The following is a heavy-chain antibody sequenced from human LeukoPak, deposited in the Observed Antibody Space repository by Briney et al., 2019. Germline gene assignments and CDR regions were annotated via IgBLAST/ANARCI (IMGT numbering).Heavy chain of an antibody. V-gene: IGHV3-30*03. J-gene: IGHJ4*02. D-gene: IGHD3-3*01. CDR1: GFTFSSYG. CDR3: ARDRGEEWSEY. Sequence: PGRSLRLSCAASGFTFSSYGMHWVRQAPGKGLEWVAVISYDGSNKYYADSVKGRFTISRDNSKNTLYLQMNSLRAEDTAVCYCARDRGEEWSEYWGQGTLVTVSS. CDR2: ISYDGSNK.